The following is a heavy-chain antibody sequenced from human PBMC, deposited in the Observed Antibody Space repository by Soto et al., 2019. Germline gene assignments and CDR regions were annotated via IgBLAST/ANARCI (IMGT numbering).Heavy chain of an antibody. CDR1: GGTFSSYA. V-gene: IGHV1-69*01. CDR3: ARDELDYYDSSNGDY. CDR2: IIPIFGTA. D-gene: IGHD3-22*01. Sequence: QVQQVQSGAEVKKPGSSVKVSCKASGGTFSSYAISWVRQAPGQGLEWMGGIIPIFGTANYAQKFQGRVTITADESTSTAYMELSSLRSEDTAVYYCARDELDYYDSSNGDYWGQGTLVTVSS. J-gene: IGHJ4*02.